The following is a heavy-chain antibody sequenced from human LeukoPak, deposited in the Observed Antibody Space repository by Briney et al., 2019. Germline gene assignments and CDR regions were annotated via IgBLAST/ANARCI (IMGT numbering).Heavy chain of an antibody. V-gene: IGHV3-23*01. CDR1: GLTFSSYA. J-gene: IGHJ4*02. D-gene: IGHD2-21*02. Sequence: GGSLRLSCAASGLTFSSYAMSWVRQAPGKGLEWVSAISGSGGSTYYADSVKGRFTISGDNSKNTLYLQMNSLRAEDTAVYYCAKDREFVVVTAKFHPGGTKSHYPRTDYWGQGTLVTVSS. CDR3: AKDREFVVVTAKFHPGGTKSHYPRTDY. CDR2: ISGSGGST.